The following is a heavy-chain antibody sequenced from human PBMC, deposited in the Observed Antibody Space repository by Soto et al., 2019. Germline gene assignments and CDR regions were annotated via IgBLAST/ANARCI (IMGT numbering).Heavy chain of an antibody. CDR3: AKGAITWTLGY. CDR2: ISYDGSNK. V-gene: IGHV3-30*18. J-gene: IGHJ4*02. Sequence: GGSLRLSCAASGFTFSSYGMHWVRQAPGKGLEWVAVISYDGSNKYYADSVKGRFTISRDNSKNTLYLQMNSLRAEDTAVYYCAKGAITWTLGYWGQGTLVTVSS. CDR1: GFTFSSYG. D-gene: IGHD5-12*01.